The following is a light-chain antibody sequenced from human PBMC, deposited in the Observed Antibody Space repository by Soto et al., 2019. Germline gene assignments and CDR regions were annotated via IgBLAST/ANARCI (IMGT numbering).Light chain of an antibody. CDR3: QQYSNWPLT. CDR2: GAS. Sequence: EIVLTQSPGTLSLSPGERATLSCRASQSVSSSYLAWYQQKPGQAPRLLIYGASTRATGIPARFSGSGSGTEFTLTINSLQSEDFAVYYCQQYSNWPLTFGGGTNVDI. CDR1: QSVSSSY. V-gene: IGKV3-15*01. J-gene: IGKJ4*01.